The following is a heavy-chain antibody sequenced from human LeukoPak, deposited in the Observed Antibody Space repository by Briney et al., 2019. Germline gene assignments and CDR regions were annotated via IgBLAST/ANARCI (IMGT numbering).Heavy chain of an antibody. CDR2: IRSKANSYAT. J-gene: IGHJ6*03. CDR3: TRAGSGYDEFYYMDV. CDR1: GFTFSGSA. V-gene: IGHV3-73*01. D-gene: IGHD5-12*01. Sequence: GGSLRLSCAASGFTFSGSAMHWVRQASGKGLEWVGRIRSKANSYATAYAASVKGRFTISRDESKNTAYLQMNSLKTEDTAVYYCTRAGSGYDEFYYMDVWGKGTTVTVSS.